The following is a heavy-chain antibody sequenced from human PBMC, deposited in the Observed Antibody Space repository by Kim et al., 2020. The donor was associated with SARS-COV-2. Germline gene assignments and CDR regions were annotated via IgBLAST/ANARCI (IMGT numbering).Heavy chain of an antibody. V-gene: IGHV3-7*01. CDR1: GFTFSTYW. Sequence: GGSLRLSCAASGFTFSTYWMSWVRQAPGKGLEWVANIKQDGSEKYCVDSVKGRFTISRDNANTSLYLQMNSLRAEDTAVYYCARGSGMTTVTTGFDYWGQGTLVTVSS. CDR2: IKQDGSEK. D-gene: IGHD4-17*01. CDR3: ARGSGMTTVTTGFDY. J-gene: IGHJ4*02.